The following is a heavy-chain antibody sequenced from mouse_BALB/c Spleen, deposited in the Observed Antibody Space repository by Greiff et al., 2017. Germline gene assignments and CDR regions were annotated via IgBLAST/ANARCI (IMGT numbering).Heavy chain of an antibody. Sequence: VKLQESGAELAKPGASVKMSCKASGYTFTSYWMHWVKQRPGQGLEWIGYINPSTGYTEYNQKFKDKATLTADKSSSTAYMQLSSLTSEDSAVYYCAVIYYGYPWFAYWGQGTLVTVSA. V-gene: IGHV1-7*01. J-gene: IGHJ3*01. CDR3: AVIYYGYPWFAY. D-gene: IGHD2-2*01. CDR1: GYTFTSYW. CDR2: INPSTGYT.